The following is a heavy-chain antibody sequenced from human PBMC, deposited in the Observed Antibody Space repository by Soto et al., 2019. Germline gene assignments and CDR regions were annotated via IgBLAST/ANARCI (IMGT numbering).Heavy chain of an antibody. CDR1: GFTFSSYG. CDR2: ISYDGSNK. J-gene: IGHJ6*02. Sequence: PGGSLRLSCAASGFTFSSYGMHWVRQAPGKGLEWVAVISYDGSNKYYADSVKGRFTISRDNSKNTLYLQMNSLRAEDTAVYYCAKQELWSGMDVWGQGTTVTVSS. CDR3: AKQELWSGMDV. D-gene: IGHD3-10*02. V-gene: IGHV3-30*18.